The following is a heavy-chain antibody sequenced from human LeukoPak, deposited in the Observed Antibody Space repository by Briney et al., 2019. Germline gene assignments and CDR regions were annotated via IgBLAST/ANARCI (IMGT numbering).Heavy chain of an antibody. V-gene: IGHV3-23*01. CDR1: GFTFSNSA. CDR2: ISGSGGST. Sequence: PGGSLRLSCAASGFTFSNSAMSWVRQAPGKGLQRVSAISGSGGSTYYADSVKGRFTISRGNSKNTLYLQMSSLRAEDTAVYYCAKEVSGYDGDWGQGTLVTVSS. J-gene: IGHJ4*02. CDR3: AKEVSGYDGD. D-gene: IGHD5-12*01.